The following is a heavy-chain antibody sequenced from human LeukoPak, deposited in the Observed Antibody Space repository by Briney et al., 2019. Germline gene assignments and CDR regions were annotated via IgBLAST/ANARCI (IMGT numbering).Heavy chain of an antibody. CDR1: GFTFSSYG. CDR2: IRYDGSNK. J-gene: IGHJ3*02. D-gene: IGHD3-3*01. Sequence: GGSLRLTCAASGFTFSSYGMHWVRQAPATGLEWVAFIRYDGSNKYYADSVKDGFTTSRENSKNTLYLQKHSPRADDTPVYYCAKDSVFWSATDAFDIWGQGTMVTVSS. CDR3: AKDSVFWSATDAFDI. V-gene: IGHV3-30*02.